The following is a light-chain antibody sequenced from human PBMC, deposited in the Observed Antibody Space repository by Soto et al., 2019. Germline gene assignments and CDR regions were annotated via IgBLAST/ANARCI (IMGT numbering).Light chain of an antibody. Sequence: DIQMTQSPSSLSASVGDRVTITCQASQDISNYLNWYQQKPGKAPKLLIYDASNLETGVPSRFSGSGSGTDFTFTISSLQPEDIATYYCQQYDNLPHLFCPGTKVDIK. V-gene: IGKV1-33*01. J-gene: IGKJ3*01. CDR1: QDISNY. CDR3: QQYDNLPHL. CDR2: DAS.